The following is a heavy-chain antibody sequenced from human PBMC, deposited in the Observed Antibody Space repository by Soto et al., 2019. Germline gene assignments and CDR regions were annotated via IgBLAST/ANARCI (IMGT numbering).Heavy chain of an antibody. CDR2: IDTSGNT. Sequence: SETLSLTCTVSVDSITTYHWSWIRQPAGKGLEWIGRIDTSGNTNYNPSLKSRVTISVDTSKKQFSLKLTSVTAADTAVYYCARYSNNWFQTEGMDVWGQGTTVTVSS. V-gene: IGHV4-4*07. CDR1: VDSITTYH. J-gene: IGHJ6*02. D-gene: IGHD6-13*01. CDR3: ARYSNNWFQTEGMDV.